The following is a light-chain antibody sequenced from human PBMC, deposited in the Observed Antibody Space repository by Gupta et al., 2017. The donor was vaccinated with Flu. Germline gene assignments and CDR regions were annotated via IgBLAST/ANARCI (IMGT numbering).Light chain of an antibody. V-gene: IGLV1-47*02. CDR1: SSTIGSNY. CDR2: CNN. J-gene: IGLJ3*02. Sequence: QSVLTHPPSASGTPGQRVTISCSGSSSTIGSNYLYRYHQLTATAPKLLLFCNNNRLSGVPDRCSGSKSGTSASLTTSGLRSEDEADDYCAARDDSMSGWVFGGGTKLTVL. CDR3: AARDDSMSGWV.